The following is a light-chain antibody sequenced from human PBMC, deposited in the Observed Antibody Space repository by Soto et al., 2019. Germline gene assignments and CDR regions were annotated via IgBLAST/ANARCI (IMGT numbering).Light chain of an antibody. CDR3: SSYTSSNTLG. CDR1: SSDVGSYNR. Sequence: QSVLTQPPSVSGSPGQSVTISCTGTSSDVGSYNRVSWYQQPPGTAPKLMIYEVSNRPSGVPDRFSGSKSGNTASLTISGLQAEDEADYYCSSYTSSNTLGFGGGTKLTVL. V-gene: IGLV2-18*02. CDR2: EVS. J-gene: IGLJ2*01.